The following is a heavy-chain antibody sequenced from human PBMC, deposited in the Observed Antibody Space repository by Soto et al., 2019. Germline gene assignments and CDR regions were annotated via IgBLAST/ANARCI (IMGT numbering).Heavy chain of an antibody. CDR3: VRGGEKFDY. CDR2: ISTFNGNT. V-gene: IGHV1-18*01. CDR1: GYTFITYG. J-gene: IGHJ4*02. Sequence: ASVKVSCKASGYTFITYGLSWVRQAPGQGFEWMGWISTFNGNTNYAQKFQGRVTMTTDTSTSTAYMELRSLGSDDTAVYYCVRGGEKFDYWGQGXLVTVYS. D-gene: IGHD3-10*01.